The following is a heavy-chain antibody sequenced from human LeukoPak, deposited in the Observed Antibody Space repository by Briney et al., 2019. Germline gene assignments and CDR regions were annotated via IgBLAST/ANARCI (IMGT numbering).Heavy chain of an antibody. Sequence: KASETLSLTCTVSGGSISSYYWSWIRQPPGKGLEWIGYIYYSGSTNYNPSLKSRVTISVDTSKNQFSLKLSSVTAADTAVYYCASGGVSSGYYRLTPGYYGMDVWGQGTTVTVSS. V-gene: IGHV4-59*01. J-gene: IGHJ6*02. D-gene: IGHD3-22*01. CDR3: ASGGVSSGYYRLTPGYYGMDV. CDR2: IYYSGST. CDR1: GGSISSYY.